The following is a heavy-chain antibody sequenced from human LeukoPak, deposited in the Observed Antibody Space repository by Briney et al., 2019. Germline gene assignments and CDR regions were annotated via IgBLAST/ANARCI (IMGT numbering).Heavy chain of an antibody. V-gene: IGHV1-18*01. J-gene: IGHJ4*02. CDR3: ARSTPYIVVVPAAPTFDY. CDR1: GYTFTSYG. Sequence: ASVKVSCKASGYTFTSYGISWVRQAPGQGLEWMGWISAYNGNTNYAQKLQGRVAMTTDTSTSTAYMELRSLRSDDTAVYYCARSTPYIVVVPAAPTFDYWGQGTLVTVSS. CDR2: ISAYNGNT. D-gene: IGHD2-2*01.